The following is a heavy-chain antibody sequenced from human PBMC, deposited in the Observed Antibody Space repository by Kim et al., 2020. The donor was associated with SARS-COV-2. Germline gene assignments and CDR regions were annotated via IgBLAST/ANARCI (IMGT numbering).Heavy chain of an antibody. Sequence: ASVKVSCKASGYTFTSYAMHWVRQAPGQRLEWMGWINAGNGNTKYSQKFQGRVTITRDTSASTAYMELSSLRSEDTAVYYCARDLYGSGWYGGWAPTAAIFDYWGQGTLVTVSS. V-gene: IGHV1-3*01. D-gene: IGHD6-19*01. CDR2: INAGNGNT. CDR1: GYTFTSYA. J-gene: IGHJ4*02. CDR3: ARDLYGSGWYGGWAPTAAIFDY.